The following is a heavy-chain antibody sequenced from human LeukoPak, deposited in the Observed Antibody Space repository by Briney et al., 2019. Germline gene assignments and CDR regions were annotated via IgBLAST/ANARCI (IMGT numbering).Heavy chain of an antibody. CDR2: ISYDGSNK. CDR1: GFTFSSYA. D-gene: IGHD1-26*01. V-gene: IGHV3-30-3*01. Sequence: GGSLRLSCAASGFTFSSYATHWVRQAPGKGLEWVAVISYDGSNKYYADSVKGRFTISRDNSKNTLYLQMNSLRAEDTAVYYCARGPTIASLDYWGQGTLVTVSS. J-gene: IGHJ4*02. CDR3: ARGPTIASLDY.